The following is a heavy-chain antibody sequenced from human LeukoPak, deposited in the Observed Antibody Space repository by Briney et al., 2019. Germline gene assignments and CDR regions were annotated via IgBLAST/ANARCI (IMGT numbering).Heavy chain of an antibody. V-gene: IGHV1-2*02. CDR1: GYTFTGYY. CDR2: INPKSGGT. J-gene: IGHJ4*02. CDR3: ARDAGDAELDYFDY. Sequence: VASVKVSCKTSGYTFTGYYIHWVRQAPGQGLEWMGWINPKSGGTNNAQKFQGGVTMTRDTSISTAYMELSRLRSGDSAVYYCARDAGDAELDYFDYWGQGTLVTAS.